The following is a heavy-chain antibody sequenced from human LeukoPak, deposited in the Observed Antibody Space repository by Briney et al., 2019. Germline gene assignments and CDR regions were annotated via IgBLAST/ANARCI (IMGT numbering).Heavy chain of an antibody. D-gene: IGHD3-10*01. CDR1: GYTFSSYY. CDR2: IIPSDGFT. Sequence: GASVKVSCEASGYTFSSYYVHWVRQAPGQGLEWMGMIIPSDGFTSYAQKFQGRVTMTRDMSTSTVYMELSSLRSDDTAVYYCARSGGSGSHYARYYYYYMDVWGKGTTVTVSS. CDR3: ARSGGSGSHYARYYYYYMDV. J-gene: IGHJ6*03. V-gene: IGHV1-46*01.